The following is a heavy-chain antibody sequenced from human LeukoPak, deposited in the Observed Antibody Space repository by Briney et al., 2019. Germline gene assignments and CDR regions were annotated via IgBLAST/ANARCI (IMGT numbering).Heavy chain of an antibody. D-gene: IGHD3-3*01. CDR2: ISAYNGNT. CDR3: ARRRPKERSGYYKLDP. V-gene: IGHV1-18*01. Sequence: ASVKVSCKASGYTFTSYGISWVRQAPGQGLDWMGWISAYNGNTNYAQKLQGRVTMTTDTSTSTAYMELRSLRSDDTAVYYCARRRPKERSGYYKLDPWGQGTLVTISS. CDR1: GYTFTSYG. J-gene: IGHJ5*02.